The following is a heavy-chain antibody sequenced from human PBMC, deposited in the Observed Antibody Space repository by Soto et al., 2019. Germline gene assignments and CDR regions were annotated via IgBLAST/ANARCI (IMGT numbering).Heavy chain of an antibody. CDR2: IYYSGNT. D-gene: IGHD1-26*01. V-gene: IGHV4-59*08. J-gene: IGHJ5*02. Sequence: SEALSLTCTVSGGSIRNYYWSWIRQPPGKGLEWIGYIYYSGNTNYNPSLTSRATISVETSKNQFSMKLTSVTASDTVVYFCAWIYYGNTGYADYPWGQGTPVTVSS. CDR1: GGSIRNYY. CDR3: AWIYYGNTGYADYP.